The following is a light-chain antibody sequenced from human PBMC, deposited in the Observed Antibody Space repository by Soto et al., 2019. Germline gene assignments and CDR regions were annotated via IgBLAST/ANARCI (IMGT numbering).Light chain of an antibody. Sequence: EIVMTQSPGTLSLSPGASATLSCRASQSISSSYLAWYPQQPGQAPRLLIYGASNRATAIPDRFSGSGSGTDFTLTISSLEPEDFAVYYCHQRSSWPRGTFGQGTKVDIK. CDR3: HQRSSWPRGT. J-gene: IGKJ1*01. CDR1: QSISSSY. CDR2: GAS. V-gene: IGKV3D-20*02.